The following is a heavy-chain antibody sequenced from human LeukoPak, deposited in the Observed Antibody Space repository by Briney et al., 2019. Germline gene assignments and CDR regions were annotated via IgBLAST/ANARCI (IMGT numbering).Heavy chain of an antibody. CDR3: ARGGDGPYNY. CDR1: GFTFSSYS. V-gene: IGHV3-30*03. Sequence: GGSLRLSCAASGFTFSSYSMNWVRQAPGKGLEWVAVISYDGSNKYYADSVKGRFTISRDNSKNTLYLQMNSLRAEDTAVYYCARGGDGPYNYWGQGTLVTVSS. D-gene: IGHD5-12*01. CDR2: ISYDGSNK. J-gene: IGHJ4*02.